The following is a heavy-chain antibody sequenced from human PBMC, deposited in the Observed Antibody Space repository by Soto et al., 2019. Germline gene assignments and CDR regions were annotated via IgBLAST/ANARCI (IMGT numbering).Heavy chain of an antibody. Sequence: WGSLRLSCAASGFTFISYAISFFRHSPFKWLEWVSAISGSGGSTYYADSVKGRFTISRDNSKNTLYLQMNSLRAEDTAVYYCAKDFPPTAYYYYYGMDVWGQGTTVTVSS. CDR3: AKDFPPTAYYYYYGMDV. J-gene: IGHJ6*02. CDR1: GFTFISYA. CDR2: ISGSGGST. V-gene: IGHV3-23*01.